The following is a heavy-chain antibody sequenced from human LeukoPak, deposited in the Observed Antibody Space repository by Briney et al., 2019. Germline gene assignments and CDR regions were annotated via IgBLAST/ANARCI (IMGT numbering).Heavy chain of an antibody. J-gene: IGHJ4*02. CDR2: IYYSGST. CDR3: ARGRYCSSTSCYDY. V-gene: IGHV4-59*01. Sequence: PSETLSLTCTVSGGSISSYYWSWIRQPPGKGLEWIGYIYYSGSTNYNPSLKSRVTISVDTSKNQFSLKLSSVTAADTAVYYCARGRYCSSTSCYDYWGQGTLVTASS. CDR1: GGSISSYY. D-gene: IGHD2-2*01.